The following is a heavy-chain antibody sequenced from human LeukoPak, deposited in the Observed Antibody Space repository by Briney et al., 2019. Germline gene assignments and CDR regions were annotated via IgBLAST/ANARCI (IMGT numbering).Heavy chain of an antibody. J-gene: IGHJ6*03. Sequence: SVKVSCKASGGIFITYAINWVRQAPGQGLEWMGGIIPMFDTPHYAQKFQGRVTITADKSTSTVYMELTSLTSEDTAVYSCARAIHNFYFFMDVWGKGTTATVSS. CDR3: ARAIHNFYFFMDV. CDR2: IIPMFDTP. V-gene: IGHV1-69*06. CDR1: GGIFITYA.